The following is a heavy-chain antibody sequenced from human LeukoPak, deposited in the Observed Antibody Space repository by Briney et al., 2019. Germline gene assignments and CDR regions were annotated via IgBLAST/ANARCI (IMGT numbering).Heavy chain of an antibody. D-gene: IGHD3-3*01. J-gene: IGHJ3*02. CDR2: IYYSGST. CDR1: GGSTSSGDYY. V-gene: IGHV4-30-4*02. CDR3: ARSYYDFWSGYSDAFDI. Sequence: PSETLSLTCTVSGGSTSSGDYYWSWIRQPPGKGLEWIGYIYYSGSTYYNPSLKSRVTMSVDTSKNQFSLKLSSVTAADTAVYYCARSYYDFWSGYSDAFDIWGQGTMVTVSS.